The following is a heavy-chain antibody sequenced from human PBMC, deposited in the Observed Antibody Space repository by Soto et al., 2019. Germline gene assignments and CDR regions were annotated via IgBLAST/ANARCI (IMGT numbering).Heavy chain of an antibody. Sequence: QVQLQESGPGLVKPSETLSLTCTISGGSISSYYWSWIRQPPGKGLEWIGYIYDSGSTNYNPSLTRRVTISLDTSKNQFSLKLTSVTAADTAVYYCAAPPRYWGQGTLVTVSS. CDR3: AAPPRY. D-gene: IGHD6-6*01. V-gene: IGHV4-59*01. J-gene: IGHJ4*02. CDR2: IYDSGST. CDR1: GGSISSYY.